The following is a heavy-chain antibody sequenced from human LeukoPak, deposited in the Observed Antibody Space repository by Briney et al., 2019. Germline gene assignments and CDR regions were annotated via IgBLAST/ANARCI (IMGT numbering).Heavy chain of an antibody. CDR1: GGSISSSSYY. D-gene: IGHD1-26*01. CDR2: IYYSGST. Sequence: SETLSLTCTVSGGSISSSSYYWGWIRQPPGKGLEWIGSIYYSGSTNYNPSLKSRVTISVDTSKNQFSLKLSSVAAADTAVYYCAMRGGQGWEDHDYWGQGTLVTVSS. CDR3: AMRGGQGWEDHDY. J-gene: IGHJ4*02. V-gene: IGHV4-39*07.